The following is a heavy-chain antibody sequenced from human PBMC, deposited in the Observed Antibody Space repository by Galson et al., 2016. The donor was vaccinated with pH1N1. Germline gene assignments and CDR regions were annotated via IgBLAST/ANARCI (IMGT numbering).Heavy chain of an antibody. Sequence: SLRLSCAASGFTLDDYAMHWVRQAPGKGLEWVSGISWNSGTLGYAASVKGRFTISRDTAKNSLYPQMNSLGPEDTALYYCAKDTGYLTGYQDAFDMWGEGTMVTVSA. V-gene: IGHV3-9*01. J-gene: IGHJ3*02. CDR3: AKDTGYLTGYQDAFDM. D-gene: IGHD7-27*01. CDR2: ISWNSGTL. CDR1: GFTLDDYA.